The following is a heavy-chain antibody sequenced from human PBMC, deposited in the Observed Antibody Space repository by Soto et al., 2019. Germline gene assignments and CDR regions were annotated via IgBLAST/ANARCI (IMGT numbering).Heavy chain of an antibody. V-gene: IGHV1-18*01. CDR1: GYTFSSYG. CDR3: ASDGGYCSGGSCYGRSDYFDY. D-gene: IGHD2-15*01. J-gene: IGHJ4*01. CDR2: ISAYNGNT. Sequence: GASVKVSCKASGYTFSSYGISWGLQAPVQGLEWMGWISAYNGNTNYAQKLQGRVTMTTDTSTSTAYMELRSLRSDDTAVYYCASDGGYCSGGSCYGRSDYFDYWG.